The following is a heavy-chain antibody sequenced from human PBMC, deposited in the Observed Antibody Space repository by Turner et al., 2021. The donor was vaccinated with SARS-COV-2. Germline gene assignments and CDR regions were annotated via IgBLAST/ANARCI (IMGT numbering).Heavy chain of an antibody. CDR3: ARVGSYDSSGYYYDY. J-gene: IGHJ4*02. D-gene: IGHD3-22*01. Sequence: VQLVQSGAEVKTPGSSVKVSCKASGRTFSSYAISWVRQAPGQGLEWMGGIITICGTANFAQKFQGRVTITADKSTSTAYMELSSLRSEDTAVYYWARVGSYDSSGYYYDYWGQGTLVTVSS. CDR1: GRTFSSYA. CDR2: IITICGTA. V-gene: IGHV1-69*14.